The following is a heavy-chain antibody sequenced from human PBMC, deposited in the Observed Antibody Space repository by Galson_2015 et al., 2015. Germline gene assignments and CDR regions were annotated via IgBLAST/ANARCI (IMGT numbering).Heavy chain of an antibody. CDR1: GGTFSRFS. Sequence: SVKVSCKASGGTFSRFSISWVRQAPGQGLEWVGGITPLFATANYAQKFQGRVTITADKATSTVYMELSRLRSEDTAVYYCAREMGNILNNFFIYWGQGTLVTVSS. V-gene: IGHV1-69*06. CDR3: AREMGNILNNFFIY. D-gene: IGHD2-21*01. CDR2: ITPLFATA. J-gene: IGHJ4*02.